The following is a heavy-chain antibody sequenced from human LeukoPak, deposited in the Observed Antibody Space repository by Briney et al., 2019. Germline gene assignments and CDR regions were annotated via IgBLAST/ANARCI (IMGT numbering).Heavy chain of an antibody. J-gene: IGHJ5*02. CDR3: YGRYSWFDP. Sequence: GGSLRLSCAPSGYTLSRYEINCGREAPEEGLECVSYISSSGSTIYYTHSVKRPFTISRDNAKNSLYLQMDSLRAEDTAVDYCYGRYSWFDPWGQGTLVTVSS. CDR1: GYTLSRYE. CDR2: ISSSGSTI. V-gene: IGHV3-48*03. D-gene: IGHD3-10*02.